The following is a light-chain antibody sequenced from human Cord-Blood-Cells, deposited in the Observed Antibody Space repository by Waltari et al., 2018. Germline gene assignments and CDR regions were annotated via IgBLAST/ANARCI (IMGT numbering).Light chain of an antibody. CDR2: WAS. CDR3: QQYYSTRT. J-gene: IGKJ1*01. V-gene: IGKV4-1*01. CDR1: QSVLYSSNNKNY. Sequence: DIVMTQSPDSLAVSLGERATINCKSSQSVLYSSNNKNYLAWYQQKPGQPPKLLIYWASTPESGVPDRFSGSGSGTDFTLTISSLQAEDVAVYYCQQYYSTRTFGQGTKVEIK.